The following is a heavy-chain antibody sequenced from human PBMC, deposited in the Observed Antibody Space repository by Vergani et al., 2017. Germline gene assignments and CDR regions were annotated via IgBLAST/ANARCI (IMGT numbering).Heavy chain of an antibody. D-gene: IGHD3-3*01. CDR3: AKDMLFGVVMPSYYMDV. V-gene: IGHV3-23*03. CDR1: GFTFSSYA. J-gene: IGHJ6*03. Sequence: EVQLLESGGGLVQPGGSLRLSCAASGFTFSSYAMSWVRQAPGKGLEWVSVIYSGGSSTYYADSVKGRFTISRDNSKNTLYLQMNSLRAEDTAVYYCAKDMLFGVVMPSYYMDVWGKGTTVTVSS. CDR2: IYSGGSST.